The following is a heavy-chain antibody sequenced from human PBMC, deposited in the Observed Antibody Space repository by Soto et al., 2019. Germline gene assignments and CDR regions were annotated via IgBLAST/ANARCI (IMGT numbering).Heavy chain of an antibody. CDR3: AKTLRFLEWLYFDY. CDR1: GFTFSSYA. Sequence: GGSLRLSCAASGFTFSSYAMSWVRQAPGKGLEWVSAISGSGGSTYYADSVKGRFTISRDNSKNTLYPQMNSLRAEDTAVYYCAKTLRFLEWLYFDYWGQGTLVTVSS. J-gene: IGHJ4*02. V-gene: IGHV3-23*01. D-gene: IGHD3-3*01. CDR2: ISGSGGST.